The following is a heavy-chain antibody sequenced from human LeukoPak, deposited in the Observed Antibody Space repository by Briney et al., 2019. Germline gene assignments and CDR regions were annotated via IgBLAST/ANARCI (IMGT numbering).Heavy chain of an antibody. CDR1: GFTFSSYA. J-gene: IGHJ2*01. CDR2: ISSTGDRT. Sequence: PGGSLRLSCAASGFTFSSYAMSWVRQAPGKGLEWVSAISSTGDRTYHADSEKGRFTISRDNSKNTLYLQMNSLRVEDTAVYYCANHFDGSASELWYFDLWGRGTLVTVSS. CDR3: ANHFDGSASELWYFDL. D-gene: IGHD3-22*01. V-gene: IGHV3-23*01.